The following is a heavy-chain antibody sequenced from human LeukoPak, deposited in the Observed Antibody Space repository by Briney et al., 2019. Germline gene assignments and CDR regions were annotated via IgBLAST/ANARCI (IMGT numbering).Heavy chain of an antibody. J-gene: IGHJ5*02. CDR1: GGSISSSY. CDR3: ARHTSKTYSSPSDWFDP. CDR2: VYSSGTT. D-gene: IGHD6-6*01. V-gene: IGHV4-4*09. Sequence: SETLSLTCTVSGGSISSSYWSWIRQPPGKRLEWIGYVYSSGTTNYNPSLKSRLTISVDTSKNQFSLNLSSVTAADTAVYYCARHTSKTYSSPSDWFDPWGQGTLVTVSS.